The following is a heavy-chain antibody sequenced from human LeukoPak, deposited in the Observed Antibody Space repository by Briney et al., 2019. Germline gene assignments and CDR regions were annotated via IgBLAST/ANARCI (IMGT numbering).Heavy chain of an antibody. CDR1: GYSISGGSY. J-gene: IGHJ6*03. CDR3: ARDPNYYGSGTYYYYCYMDV. V-gene: IGHV4-38-2*02. CDR2: IYHSGST. D-gene: IGHD3-10*01. Sequence: PSETLSLTCNVSGYSISGGSYWGWIRQPPGKGLEWIGTIYHSGSTYYNPSLTSRVTISVDTSKNQFSLKLNSVTAADTAVYYRARDPNYYGSGTYYYYCYMDVWGKGTTVTVSS.